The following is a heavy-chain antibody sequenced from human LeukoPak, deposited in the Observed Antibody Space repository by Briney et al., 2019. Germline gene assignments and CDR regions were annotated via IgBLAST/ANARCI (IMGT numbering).Heavy chain of an antibody. V-gene: IGHV3-23*01. Sequence: GGSLRLSCAASGFTFSSYAMSWVRQAPGKGLEWVSAIRSSGSTTYYADSVEGRFTISRDNSKNTLYLQMNSLRAEDTAVYYCAKVKLWFGELLPRDYWGQGTLVTVSS. CDR1: GFTFSSYA. J-gene: IGHJ4*02. CDR2: IRSSGSTT. D-gene: IGHD3-10*01. CDR3: AKVKLWFGELLPRDY.